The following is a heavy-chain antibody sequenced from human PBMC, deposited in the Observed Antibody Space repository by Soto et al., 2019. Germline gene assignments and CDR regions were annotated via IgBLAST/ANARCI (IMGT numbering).Heavy chain of an antibody. CDR3: SRDAIYDGSGYYGSDFDY. V-gene: IGHV3-30-3*01. J-gene: IGHJ4*02. CDR2: ISYDGTYK. D-gene: IGHD3-22*01. CDR1: AFTFRSYA. Sequence: QVQLVESGGGVVQPGRSLRLSCAASAFTFRSYAMHWVRQAPGKGLEWVAVISYDGTYKYYADSVKGRFTISRDNSKNTLYLQMISMRLEDTAVYYCSRDAIYDGSGYYGSDFDYWGQGSRVTVSS.